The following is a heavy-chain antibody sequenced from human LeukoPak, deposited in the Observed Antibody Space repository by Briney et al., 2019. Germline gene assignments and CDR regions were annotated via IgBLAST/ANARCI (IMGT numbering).Heavy chain of an antibody. Sequence: SETLSLTCTVSGGSISSSSYYWGWIRQPPGKGLEWIGSIYYSGSTYYNPSLKSRVTISVDTSKNQFSLKLSSVTAADTAVYYCARDRWSPNPFDYWGQGTLVTVSS. CDR1: GGSISSSSYY. D-gene: IGHD2-8*01. V-gene: IGHV4-39*07. CDR2: IYYSGST. CDR3: ARDRWSPNPFDY. J-gene: IGHJ4*02.